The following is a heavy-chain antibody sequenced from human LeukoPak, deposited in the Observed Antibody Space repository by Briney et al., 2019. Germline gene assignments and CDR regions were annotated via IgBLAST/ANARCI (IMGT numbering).Heavy chain of an antibody. CDR2: ISYDGSNK. CDR3: ARVAGVVVPAAIWAAPAY. J-gene: IGHJ4*02. D-gene: IGHD2-2*01. V-gene: IGHV3-30-3*01. Sequence: PGGSLRLSCAASGFTFSSYAMHWVRQAPGKGLEWVAVISYDGSNKYYADSVKGRFTISRDNSKNTLYLQMNSLRAEDTAVYYCARVAGVVVPAAIWAAPAYWGQGTLVTVSS. CDR1: GFTFSSYA.